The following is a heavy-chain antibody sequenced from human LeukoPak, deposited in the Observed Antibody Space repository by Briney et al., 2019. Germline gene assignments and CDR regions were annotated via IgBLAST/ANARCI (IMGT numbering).Heavy chain of an antibody. CDR1: GGSISSYY. J-gene: IGHJ4*02. CDR2: VSYNGRP. D-gene: IGHD3-9*01. Sequence: SETLSLTCNVSGGSISSYYWSWIRQPPGRGLEYIGYVSYNGRPNYNPSLQGRVTMSVDTSKNQLSLKLSSVTAGDTAVYYCARLHDSVLTRFLYYFDYWGQGTLVTVSS. CDR3: ARLHDSVLTRFLYYFDY. V-gene: IGHV4-59*01.